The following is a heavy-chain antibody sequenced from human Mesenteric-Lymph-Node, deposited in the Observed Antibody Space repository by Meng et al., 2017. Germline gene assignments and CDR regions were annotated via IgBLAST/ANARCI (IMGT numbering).Heavy chain of an antibody. CDR3: ASGGPLGPVVGTTIRD. CDR2: INPNTGGT. V-gene: IGHV1-2*06. J-gene: IGHJ4*02. Sequence: ASVKVSCKASGYTFTAYYMRWVRQAPGQGLEWMGRINPNTGGTNYAKNFQGRVTMTRDTSITTAYMELSSLRSDDTAVYYCASGGPLGPVVGTTIRDWGQGTLVTVSS. CDR1: GYTFTAYY. D-gene: IGHD1-26*01.